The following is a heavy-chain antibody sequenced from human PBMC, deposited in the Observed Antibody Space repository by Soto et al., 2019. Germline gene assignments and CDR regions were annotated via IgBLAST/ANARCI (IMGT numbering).Heavy chain of an antibody. D-gene: IGHD3-10*01. CDR2: IYWDDDT. V-gene: IGHV2-5*02. CDR1: GFSFSADGVG. Sequence: HITLKESGPTLVKPTQTLTLTCIFSGFSFSADGVGVGWIRQPPGKTLEWLALIYWDDDTRYRPSLKSRLTISKDSSKNQVVLTITNMDPLDTATYYCAHAFGGTSWPNAAFDVWGQGTVVTVSS. CDR3: AHAFGGTSWPNAAFDV. J-gene: IGHJ3*01.